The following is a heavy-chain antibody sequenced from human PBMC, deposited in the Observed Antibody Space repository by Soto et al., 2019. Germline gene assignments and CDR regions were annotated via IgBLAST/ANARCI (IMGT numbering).Heavy chain of an antibody. CDR2: ISSSSSTI. D-gene: IGHD3-10*01. V-gene: IGHV3-48*01. CDR3: ARNGTNVLLWFGAPVGMDV. J-gene: IGHJ6*02. Sequence: GGSLRLSCAASGFTFSTYSMNWVRQAPGKGLEWVSYISSSSSTIFYTDSVKGRFTVSRDNAKNSLYLQMNSLRAEDTAVYYCARNGTNVLLWFGAPVGMDVWGQGTTVTVSS. CDR1: GFTFSTYS.